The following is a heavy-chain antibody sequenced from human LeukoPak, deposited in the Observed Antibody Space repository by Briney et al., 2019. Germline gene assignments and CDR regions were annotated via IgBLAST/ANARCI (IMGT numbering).Heavy chain of an antibody. CDR3: ARGPNSNWSGLDF. Sequence: GGSLRLSCTASGFSFSGHWMHWARQLPGQGLVWVSRISPAGSTTSYADSVKGRFTVSRDNAKNTLYLQVNNLRAEDTAVYYCARGPNSNWSGLDFWGQGTLLTVSS. V-gene: IGHV3-74*01. J-gene: IGHJ4*02. CDR2: ISPAGSTT. CDR1: GFSFSGHW. D-gene: IGHD6-6*01.